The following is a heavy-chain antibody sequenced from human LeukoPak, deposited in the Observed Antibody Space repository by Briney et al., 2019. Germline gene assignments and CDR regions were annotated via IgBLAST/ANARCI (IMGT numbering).Heavy chain of an antibody. CDR1: GASISSGGYY. CDR3: ARARYYYDSSGYCHFDY. CDR2: IYYSGST. Sequence: SETLSLTCTVSGASISSGGYYWSWIRQHPGKGLEWIGYIYYSGSTYYNPSLKSRVTISVDTSKNQFSLKLSSVTAADTAVYYCARARYYYDSSGYCHFDYWGQGTLVTVSS. D-gene: IGHD3-22*01. J-gene: IGHJ4*02. V-gene: IGHV4-31*03.